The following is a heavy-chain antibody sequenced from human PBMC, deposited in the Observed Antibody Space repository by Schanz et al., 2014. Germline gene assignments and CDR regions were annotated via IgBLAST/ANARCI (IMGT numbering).Heavy chain of an antibody. Sequence: EVQLVESGGGLVQPGGSLRLSCGVSGFTVSSNYMTWVRQAPGKGLEWVSFIYSADSTYYADSVKGRFTISRDNSKNTLYLQMNSLRAEDTAVYYCAREKRRTEVVLDHWGQGTLVTVS. CDR1: GFTVSSNY. V-gene: IGHV3-66*01. CDR2: IYSADST. CDR3: AREKRRTEVVLDH. J-gene: IGHJ4*02.